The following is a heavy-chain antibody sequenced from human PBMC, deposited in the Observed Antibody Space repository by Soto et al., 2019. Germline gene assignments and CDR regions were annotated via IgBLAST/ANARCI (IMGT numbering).Heavy chain of an antibody. Sequence: GASVKVSCKASGYTFTSYYMHWVRQAPGQGLEWMGIINPSGGSTSYAQKFQGRVTMTRDTSTSTVYMELSSLRSEDTAVYYCARDYGDYSHAEYFQHWGQGTLVTVSS. J-gene: IGHJ1*01. CDR2: INPSGGST. CDR3: ARDYGDYSHAEYFQH. V-gene: IGHV1-46*03. CDR1: GYTFTSYY. D-gene: IGHD4-17*01.